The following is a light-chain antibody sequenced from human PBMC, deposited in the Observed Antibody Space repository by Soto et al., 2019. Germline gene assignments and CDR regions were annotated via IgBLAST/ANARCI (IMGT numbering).Light chain of an antibody. V-gene: IGKV2-28*01. Sequence: DIVMTQSPLSLPVTPGEPASISCRSSQSLLHSNGYNYLDWYLQKPGQSPQVLIYLGSNRASGVPDRFSGRGSGTDFTLKISRVEAEDVGVYYYMQALATPQTFGQGTKLEIK. J-gene: IGKJ2*01. CDR2: LGS. CDR1: QSLLHSNGYNY. CDR3: MQALATPQT.